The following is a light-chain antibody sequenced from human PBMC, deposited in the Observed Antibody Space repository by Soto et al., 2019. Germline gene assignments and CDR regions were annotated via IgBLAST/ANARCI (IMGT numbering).Light chain of an antibody. CDR2: EGS. Sequence: QSVLTQPASVSGSPGQSITISCTGTSSDVGSYNLVSWYQQHPGKAPKLMIYEGSKRPSGVSNRFSGSKSGNTASLTISGLQAEDAADYYCCSYAGSSTFFYVFGTGTKVTVL. CDR1: SSDVGSYNL. V-gene: IGLV2-23*03. J-gene: IGLJ1*01. CDR3: CSYAGSSTFFYV.